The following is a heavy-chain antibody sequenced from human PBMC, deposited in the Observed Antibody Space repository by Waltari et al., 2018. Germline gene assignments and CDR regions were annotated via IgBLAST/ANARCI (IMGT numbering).Heavy chain of an antibody. J-gene: IGHJ6*03. CDR2: IVVGSGNT. CDR3: AANPSSREYYDYMDV. Sequence: QMQLVQSGPEVKKTGTSVQVSCTSSGSTFTSSSLQWARHERGQRLEWIGWIVVGSGNTTYAQKFQARVTITRDMSTSTAYMELSSLRSEETAVYYCAANPSSREYYDYMDVWGKGTTVTVSS. V-gene: IGHV1-58*01. CDR1: GSTFTSSS.